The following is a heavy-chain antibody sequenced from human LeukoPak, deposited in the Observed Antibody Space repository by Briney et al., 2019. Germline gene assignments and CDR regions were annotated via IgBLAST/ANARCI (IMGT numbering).Heavy chain of an antibody. Sequence: ASVKVSCKASGYTFTGYAMHWVRQAPGQRLEWMGWINAGNGNTKYSQKFQGRVTITRDTSASTAYMELSSLRSEDTAVYYCARDECGGGSCYDYWGQGTLVTVSS. CDR2: INAGNGNT. CDR3: ARDECGGGSCYDY. CDR1: GYTFTGYA. J-gene: IGHJ4*02. D-gene: IGHD2-15*01. V-gene: IGHV1-3*01.